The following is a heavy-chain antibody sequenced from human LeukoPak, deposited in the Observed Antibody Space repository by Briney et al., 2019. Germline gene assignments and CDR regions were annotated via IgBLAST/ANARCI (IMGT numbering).Heavy chain of an antibody. J-gene: IGHJ6*02. V-gene: IGHV1-46*01. CDR2: INPSGGST. D-gene: IGHD2-8*01. CDR3: ARDGIVPEDLYYYGMDV. Sequence: ASVKVSCKASGYTFTSYYMHWVRQAPGQGLEWMGIINPSGGSTSYAQKFRGRVTMTRDTSTSTVYMELSSLRSEDTAVYYCARDGIVPEDLYYYGMDVWGQGTTVTVSS. CDR1: GYTFTSYY.